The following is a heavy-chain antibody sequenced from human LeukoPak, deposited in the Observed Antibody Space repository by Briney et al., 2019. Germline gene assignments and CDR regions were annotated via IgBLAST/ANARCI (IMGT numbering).Heavy chain of an antibody. J-gene: IGHJ4*02. V-gene: IGHV3-7*01. CDR3: ARGYFDFES. CDR2: IKKDGSEK. CDR1: GFTFSGYW. D-gene: IGHD3-9*01. Sequence: GGSLRLSCEASGFTFSGYWMSWGRQAPGKGLDWVAYIKKDGSEKYYGDSVKGGFTISRDNAKNSLYLQMNSLRAEDTAVYYCARGYFDFESWSQGTLVTVSS.